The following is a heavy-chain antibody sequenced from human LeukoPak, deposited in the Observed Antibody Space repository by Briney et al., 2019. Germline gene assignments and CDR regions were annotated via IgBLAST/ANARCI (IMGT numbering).Heavy chain of an antibody. CDR2: IYLYGTT. D-gene: IGHD5-12*01. V-gene: IGHV4-4*02. CDR1: IGSISSSKR. J-gene: IGHJ4*02. Sequence: SETLSLTCSVSIGSISSSKRWSWVRQSPVKGLEWIGEIYLYGTTNYNPSFTSRVTISVDKSKNQFSLKLSSVTAADTAVYYCARVWWLRGYYFDYWGQGTLVTVSS. CDR3: ARVWWLRGYYFDY.